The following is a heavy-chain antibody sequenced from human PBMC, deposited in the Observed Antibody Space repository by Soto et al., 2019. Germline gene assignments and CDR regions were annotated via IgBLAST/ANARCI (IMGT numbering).Heavy chain of an antibody. CDR2: IIPIFDTT. Sequence: SAEVTCKSCGGRKDSTSIGWVRQDPGQVREWMGGIIPIFDTTNYAQKFQGRVTITADESTSTAYMELSSLKSEDTAVYYCASGSGYATRVVPYYYGMDFWGQGTTVPGSS. V-gene: IGHV1-69*13. J-gene: IGHJ6*02. D-gene: IGHD5-12*01. CDR3: ASGSGYATRVVPYYYGMDF. CDR1: GGRKDSTS.